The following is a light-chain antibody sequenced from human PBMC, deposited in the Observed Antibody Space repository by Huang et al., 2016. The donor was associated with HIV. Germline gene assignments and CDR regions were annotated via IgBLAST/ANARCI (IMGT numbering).Light chain of an antibody. CDR1: QSVSSN. Sequence: EIVMKQSPATLSVSPGERATLSCRASQSVSSNLAWYQQKPGQAPRLLIYGASTRATGIPARFSGSGSGTEFTLTISSLQSEDFAVYYCQQNNNWPRTFGQGTKVEIK. J-gene: IGKJ1*01. CDR3: QQNNNWPRT. CDR2: GAS. V-gene: IGKV3-15*01.